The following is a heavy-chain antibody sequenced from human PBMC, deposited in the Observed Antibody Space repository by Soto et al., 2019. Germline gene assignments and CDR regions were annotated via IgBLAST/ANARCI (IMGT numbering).Heavy chain of an antibody. CDR1: GGSISSSTYY. CDR2: IYNRGTT. CDR3: ARRLYYDSSGFEGGGMDV. Sequence: SETLSLTCTVSGGSISSSTYYWGWIRQPPGKGLEWIGSIYNRGTTSYNPSLKSRVTISVDTSKNQLSLRLSSVTVADTAVYYCARRLYYDSSGFEGGGMDVWGQGTTVTVSS. V-gene: IGHV4-39*01. J-gene: IGHJ6*02. D-gene: IGHD3-22*01.